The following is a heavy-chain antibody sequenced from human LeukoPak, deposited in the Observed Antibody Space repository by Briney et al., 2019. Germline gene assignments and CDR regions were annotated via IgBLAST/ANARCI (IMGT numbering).Heavy chain of an antibody. CDR1: GYSISSGYY. CDR3: ARRLGYSSSWRFQH. V-gene: IGHV4-38-2*02. D-gene: IGHD6-13*01. Sequence: SETLSLTCTVSGYSISSGYYWGWIRQPPGKGLEWIGSIYHSGSTYYNPSLKSRVTISVDTSKNQFSLKLSSVTAADTAVYYCARRLGYSSSWRFQHWGQGTLVTVSS. J-gene: IGHJ1*01. CDR2: IYHSGST.